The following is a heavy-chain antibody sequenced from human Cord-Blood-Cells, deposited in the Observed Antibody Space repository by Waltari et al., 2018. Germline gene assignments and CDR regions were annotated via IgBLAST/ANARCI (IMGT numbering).Heavy chain of an antibody. V-gene: IGHV3-7*01. J-gene: IGHJ1*01. CDR2: IKQDGSEK. Sequence: EVQLVESGGGLVQPGGSLRLSCAASGFTFSSDWMSWVRQAPGKGLEWVANIKQDGSEKYYVDSVKGRFTISRDNAKNSLYLQMNSLRAEDTAVYYCARDEWELLYFQHWGQGTLVTVSS. D-gene: IGHD1-26*01. CDR1: GFTFSSDW. CDR3: ARDEWELLYFQH.